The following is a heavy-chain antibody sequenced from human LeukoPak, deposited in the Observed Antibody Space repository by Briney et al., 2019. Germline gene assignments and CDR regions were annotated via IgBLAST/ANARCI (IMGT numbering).Heavy chain of an antibody. CDR3: AKETVAAPPIDY. CDR2: ISGSAYST. V-gene: IGHV3-23*01. D-gene: IGHD6-19*01. J-gene: IGHJ4*02. Sequence: QPGGSLRLSCAASGFTFSGYAMSWVRQAPGKGLEWVSAISGSAYSTYYTDSVKGRFTISRDNSKNTLYLQMNSLRAEDTAVYYCAKETVAAPPIDYWGQGTLVTVSS. CDR1: GFTFSGYA.